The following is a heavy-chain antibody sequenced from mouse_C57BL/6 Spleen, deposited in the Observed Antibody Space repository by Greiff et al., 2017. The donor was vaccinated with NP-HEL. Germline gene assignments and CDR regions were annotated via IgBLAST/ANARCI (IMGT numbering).Heavy chain of an antibody. CDR3: ARGDYGSYWYFDV. CDR1: GYTFTDYN. V-gene: IGHV1-18*01. CDR2: INPNNGGT. D-gene: IGHD1-1*01. J-gene: IGHJ1*03. Sequence: EVQVVESGPELVKPGASVKIPCKASGYTFTDYNMDWVKQSHGKSLEWIGDINPNNGGTIYNQKFKGKATLTVAKSSSTAYMELRSLTSEDTAVYYCARGDYGSYWYFDVWGTGTTVTVSS.